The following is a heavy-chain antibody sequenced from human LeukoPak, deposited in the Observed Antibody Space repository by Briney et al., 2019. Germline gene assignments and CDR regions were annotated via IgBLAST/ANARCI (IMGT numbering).Heavy chain of an antibody. D-gene: IGHD3-22*01. CDR3: ARVRANTDYYDTAFDY. CDR1: GYTFTSHY. CDR2: INPSGGST. J-gene: IGHJ4*02. V-gene: IGHV1-46*01. Sequence: ASVKVSCKASGYTFTSHYMHWVRQAPGQGLEWMGIINPSGGSTSYAQKFQGRVTMTRDMSTSTVYMELSSLRSEDTAVYYCARVRANTDYYDTAFDYWGQGTLVTVSS.